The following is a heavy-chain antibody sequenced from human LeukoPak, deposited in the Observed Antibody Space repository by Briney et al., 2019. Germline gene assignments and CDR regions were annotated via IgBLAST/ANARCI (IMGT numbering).Heavy chain of an antibody. V-gene: IGHV1-2*02. D-gene: IGHD5-12*01. CDR1: GYTFNRYY. Sequence: ASETVSCKASGYTFNRYYMHWVRQAPGQGLEWMGWINPNSGDTNYAQKFHGRVTMTRDSSLRTAYMELSGLRSDDTAVYYCAKSPYEYYFDYWGQGTLVTVSS. CDR3: AKSPYEYYFDY. J-gene: IGHJ4*02. CDR2: INPNSGDT.